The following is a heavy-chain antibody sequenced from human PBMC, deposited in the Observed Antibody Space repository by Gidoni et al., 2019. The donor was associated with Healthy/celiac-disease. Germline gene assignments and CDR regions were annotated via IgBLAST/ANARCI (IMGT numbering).Heavy chain of an antibody. Sequence: EVQLLESGGGLVQPGGSLRLSCAASGFTFSSYSMSWVRQAPGKGLEWVSAISGSGGSTYYADSVKGRFTISRDNSKNTLYLQMNSLRAEDTAVYYCAKFNGGIVVVPADAFDIWGQGTMVTVSS. CDR1: GFTFSSYS. CDR3: AKFNGGIVVVPADAFDI. D-gene: IGHD2-2*01. CDR2: ISGSGGST. J-gene: IGHJ3*02. V-gene: IGHV3-23*01.